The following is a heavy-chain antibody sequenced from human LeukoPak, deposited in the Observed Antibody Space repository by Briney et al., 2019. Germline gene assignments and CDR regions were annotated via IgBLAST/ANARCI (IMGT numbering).Heavy chain of an antibody. CDR2: IYYSGST. CDR1: GGSISSYY. Sequence: PSETLSLTCTVSGGSISSYYWSWIRQPPGKGLEGIGYIYYSGSTNYNPSLKSRVTISVDTSKNQFSLKLSSVTAADTAVYYCARGRAVEMATIFDYWGQGTLVTVSS. J-gene: IGHJ4*02. V-gene: IGHV4-59*01. D-gene: IGHD5-24*01. CDR3: ARGRAVEMATIFDY.